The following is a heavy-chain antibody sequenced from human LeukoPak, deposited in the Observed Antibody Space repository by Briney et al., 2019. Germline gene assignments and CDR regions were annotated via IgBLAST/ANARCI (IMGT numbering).Heavy chain of an antibody. CDR3: ARGYYDSSGYYHFDY. J-gene: IGHJ4*02. D-gene: IGHD3-22*01. V-gene: IGHV1-69*13. Sequence: SVKVSCKASGGTFSSYAISWVRQAPGQGLEWMGGIIPIFGTANYAQKFQGRVTITADESTSTAYMELSSLRSEDTAVYYCARGYYDSSGYYHFDYWGQGTLVTVSS. CDR2: IIPIFGTA. CDR1: GGTFSSYA.